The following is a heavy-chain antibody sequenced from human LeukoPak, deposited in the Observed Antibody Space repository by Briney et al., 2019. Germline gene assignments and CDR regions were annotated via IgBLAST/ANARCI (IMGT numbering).Heavy chain of an antibody. CDR1: GGTLSSYA. V-gene: IGHV1-69*13. J-gene: IGHJ2*01. CDR2: IIPIFGTA. D-gene: IGHD2-2*01. CDR3: ARGPENQLLWGYYWYFDL. Sequence: SVKVSCKASGGTLSSYAISWVRQAPGQGLEWMGGIIPIFGTANYAQKFQGRVTITADESTSTAYMELSSLRSEDTAVYYCARGPENQLLWGYYWYFDLWGRGTLVTVSS.